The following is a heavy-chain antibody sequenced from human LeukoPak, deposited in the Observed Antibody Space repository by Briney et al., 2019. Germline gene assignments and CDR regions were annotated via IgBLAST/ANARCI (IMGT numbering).Heavy chain of an antibody. D-gene: IGHD6-19*01. Sequence: GGSLRLSCAASGFTFSSYAMHWVRQAPGKGLEGVAVISFDGSNKYYADSVKGRFTISRDNSKNTLYLQMNSLRAEDTAVYYCARVIEQWLVRDLDYWGQGTLVTVSS. CDR2: ISFDGSNK. CDR1: GFTFSSYA. V-gene: IGHV3-30-3*01. CDR3: ARVIEQWLVRDLDY. J-gene: IGHJ4*02.